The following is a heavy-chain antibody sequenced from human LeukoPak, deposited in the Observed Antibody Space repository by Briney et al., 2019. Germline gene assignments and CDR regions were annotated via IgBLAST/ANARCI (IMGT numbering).Heavy chain of an antibody. D-gene: IGHD3-3*01. CDR3: AREATWGEWYFDH. Sequence: IADDGGVKQYADSVKGRFTVSRDNSKSTLYLKMNGLSVEDTAIYYCAREATWGEWYFDHWGQGTPVTVSS. J-gene: IGHJ4*02. CDR2: IADDGGVK. V-gene: IGHV3-30*03.